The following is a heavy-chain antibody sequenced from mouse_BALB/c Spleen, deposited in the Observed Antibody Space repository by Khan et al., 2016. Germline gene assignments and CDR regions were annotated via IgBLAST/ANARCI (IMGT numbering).Heavy chain of an antibody. CDR1: GYTFTDYS. CDR3: ARSTVVARNYYAMDY. V-gene: IGHV9-2-1*01. CDR2: INTETGEP. J-gene: IGHJ4*01. D-gene: IGHD1-1*01. Sequence: QIQLVQSGPELKKPGETVKISCKASGYTFTDYSMHWVKQAPGKGLKWMGWINTETGEPTYADDFKGRFAFSLETSASTAYLEINNLKKEDTATYFCARSTVVARNYYAMDYWGQGTSVTVSS.